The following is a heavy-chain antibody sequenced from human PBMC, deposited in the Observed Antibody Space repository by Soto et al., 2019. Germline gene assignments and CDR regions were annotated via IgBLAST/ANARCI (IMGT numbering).Heavy chain of an antibody. CDR2: IIPIFGTA. J-gene: IGHJ5*02. V-gene: IGHV1-69*13. D-gene: IGHD5-18*01. CDR3: ASHSDTAMDFIRSWFDP. CDR1: GGTFSSYA. Sequence: GASVKVSCKASGGTFSSYAISWVRQAPGQGLEWMGGIIPIFGTANYAQKFQGRVTITADESTSTAYMELSSLRSEDTAVYYCASHSDTAMDFIRSWFDPWGQGTLVTVSS.